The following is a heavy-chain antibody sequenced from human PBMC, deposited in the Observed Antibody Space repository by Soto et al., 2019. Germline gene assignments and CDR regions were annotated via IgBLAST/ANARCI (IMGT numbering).Heavy chain of an antibody. J-gene: IGHJ6*02. CDR1: GFTFTSSA. CDR3: AADGLDVLTGYSYGMDV. V-gene: IGHV1-58*01. CDR2: IVVGSGNT. Sequence: GASVKVSCKASGFTFTSSAVQWVRQARGQRLERIGWIVVGSGNTNYAQKFQERVTITRDMSTSTAYMELSSLRSEDTAVYYCAADGLDVLTGYSYGMDVWGQGTTVTVSS. D-gene: IGHD3-9*01.